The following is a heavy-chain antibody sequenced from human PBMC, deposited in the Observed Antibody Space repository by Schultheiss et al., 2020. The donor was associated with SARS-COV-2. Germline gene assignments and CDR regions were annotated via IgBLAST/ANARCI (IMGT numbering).Heavy chain of an antibody. D-gene: IGHD3-3*01. Sequence: GGSLRLSCAASGFTFSSYAMHWVRQAPGKGLEWVAVISYDGSNKYYADSVKGRFTISRDNSKNTLYLQMNSLRAEDTAVYYCARDSPRSYDFWSGYLTTGGMDVRGQGTTVTVSS. V-gene: IGHV3-30-3*01. CDR1: GFTFSSYA. CDR2: ISYDGSNK. J-gene: IGHJ6*02. CDR3: ARDSPRSYDFWSGYLTTGGMDV.